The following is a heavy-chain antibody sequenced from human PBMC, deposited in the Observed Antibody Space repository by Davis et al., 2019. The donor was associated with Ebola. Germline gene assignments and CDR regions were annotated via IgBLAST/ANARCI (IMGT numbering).Heavy chain of an antibody. Sequence: ASVKVSCKASGYTFTSYGISWVRQAPGQGLEWMGWISAYNGNTNYAQKFQGRVTITADESTSTAYMELSSLRSEDTAVYYCARPQLVLRGYYYYYGMDVWGQGTTVTVSS. CDR2: ISAYNGNT. V-gene: IGHV1-18*01. CDR1: GYTFTSYG. J-gene: IGHJ6*02. CDR3: ARPQLVLRGYYYYYGMDV. D-gene: IGHD6-13*01.